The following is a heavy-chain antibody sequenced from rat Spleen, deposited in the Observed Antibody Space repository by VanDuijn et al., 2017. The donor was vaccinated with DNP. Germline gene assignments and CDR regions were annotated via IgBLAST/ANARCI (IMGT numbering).Heavy chain of an antibody. CDR1: GFTFNTYG. J-gene: IGHJ2*01. CDR2: ISYDGSST. Sequence: EVQLVESGGGLVKPGRSLKLSCAASGFTFNTYGMAWVRQAPTKGLEWVATISYDGSSTYYRDSVKGRFTISRDNAKSTLYLQMDSLKSEDTATYYCARQGTGRGFDYWGQGVMVTVSS. D-gene: IGHD5-1*01. CDR3: ARQGTGRGFDY. V-gene: IGHV5-29*01.